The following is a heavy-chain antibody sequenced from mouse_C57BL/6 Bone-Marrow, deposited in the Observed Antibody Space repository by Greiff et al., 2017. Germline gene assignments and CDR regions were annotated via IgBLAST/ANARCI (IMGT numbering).Heavy chain of an antibody. CDR2: ISGGGGNT. V-gene: IGHV5-9*01. CDR1: GFTFSSYT. D-gene: IGHD4-1*01. Sequence: VQLKESGGGLVKPGGSLKLSCAASGFTFSSYTMSWVRQTPEKRLEWVATISGGGGNTYYPDSVKGRFTISRDNAKNTLYLQMSSLRSEDTALYYCLTGYYYAMDYWGQGTSVTVSS. J-gene: IGHJ4*01. CDR3: LTGYYYAMDY.